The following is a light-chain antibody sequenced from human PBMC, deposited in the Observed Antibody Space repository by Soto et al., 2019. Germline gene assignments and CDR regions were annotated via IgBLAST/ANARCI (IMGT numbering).Light chain of an antibody. V-gene: IGKV3-20*01. CDR2: GAS. CDR1: QSVSSSY. CDR3: QQYGSSPPYT. J-gene: IGKJ2*01. Sequence: EIVLTQSPGTLSLSPGERATLSCRASQSVSSSYLAWYQQKPGQAPRLLIYGASIRPTGIPDRFSGSGSGTDFTLTISRLEPEDFAVYYCQQYGSSPPYTFGQGTKLEIK.